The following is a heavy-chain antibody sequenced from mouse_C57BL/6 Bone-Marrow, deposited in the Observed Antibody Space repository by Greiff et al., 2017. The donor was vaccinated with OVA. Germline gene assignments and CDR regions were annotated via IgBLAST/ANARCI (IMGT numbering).Heavy chain of an antibody. D-gene: IGHD3-1*01. J-gene: IGHJ3*01. V-gene: IGHV1-64*01. CDR2: IHPNSGST. CDR1: GYTFTSYW. Sequence: QVQLQQPGAELVKPGASVKLSCKASGYTFTSYWMHWVKQRPGQGLEWIGMIHPNSGSTNSNEKFKSKATLTVDKSSSTAYMQLSSLTSEDSAVYYCAREISAWFAYWGQGTLVTVSA. CDR3: AREISAWFAY.